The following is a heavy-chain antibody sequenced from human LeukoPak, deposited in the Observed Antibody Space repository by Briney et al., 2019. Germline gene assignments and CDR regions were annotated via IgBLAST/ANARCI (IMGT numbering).Heavy chain of an antibody. CDR2: ISGSGRTT. J-gene: IGHJ4*02. CDR3: AKIVVVKRYIDY. D-gene: IGHD2-15*01. Sequence: GGSLTLSCAVSGFTFSNHAMSWVRQSRGKGLQWVSVISGSGRTTEYADSGKGRFPISRDNSKSTPSRQMNRWTVEDPAIYYCAKIVVVKRYIDYGGQRTLFT. V-gene: IGHV3-23*01. CDR1: GFTFSNHA.